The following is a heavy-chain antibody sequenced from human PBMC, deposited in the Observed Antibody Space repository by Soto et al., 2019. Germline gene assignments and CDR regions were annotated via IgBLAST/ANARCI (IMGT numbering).Heavy chain of an antibody. Sequence: PGGCLRLSCAASEFTFSSYSINWVRQAPGKGLEWVSSISSSSSYIYYADAVKGRFTISRDNAKNSLYLQMNSLRAEDTAVYYCARYGAAAGTYYWGQGTMVTVSS. CDR3: ARYGAAAGTYY. V-gene: IGHV3-21*01. D-gene: IGHD6-13*01. CDR2: ISSSSSYI. J-gene: IGHJ4*02. CDR1: EFTFSSYS.